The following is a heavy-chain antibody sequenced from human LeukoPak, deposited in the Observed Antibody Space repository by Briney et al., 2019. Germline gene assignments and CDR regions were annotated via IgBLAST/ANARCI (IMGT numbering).Heavy chain of an antibody. CDR3: AVAGLSGIDY. CDR1: GGSISSYY. CDR2: IYYSGST. Sequence: SETLSLTCTVSGGSISSYYWSWIRQPPGKGLEWIGYIYYSGSTNYNPSLKSRVTISVDTSKNQFSLKLSSVTAADTAVYYCAVAGLSGIDYWGQGTLVTVSS. D-gene: IGHD6-19*01. V-gene: IGHV4-59*01. J-gene: IGHJ4*02.